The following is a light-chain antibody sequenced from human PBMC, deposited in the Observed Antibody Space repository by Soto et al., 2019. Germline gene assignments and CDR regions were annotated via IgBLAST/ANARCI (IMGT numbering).Light chain of an antibody. CDR1: QSVTTC. CDR3: QQYLRSPLT. CDR2: GAS. J-gene: IGKJ4*02. V-gene: IGKV3-20*01. Sequence: EIVLTQSPGTLSLSPGERATLSCRASQSVTTCLAWYQQKPGQAPRLLIQGASSRATGIPDRFSGSGSGTDFTLTISRLEPEDFAVYYCQQYLRSPLTFGGGTKVDI.